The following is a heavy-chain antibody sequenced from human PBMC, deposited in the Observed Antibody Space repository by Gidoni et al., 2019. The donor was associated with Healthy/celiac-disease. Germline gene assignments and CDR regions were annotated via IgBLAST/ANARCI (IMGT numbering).Heavy chain of an antibody. Sequence: EVQLLESGGGLVQPGGSLRFSCAASGFPFSRYAMSWVRQASGKRLEWVSAISGSGGSTYYADSVKGRFTISGDNSKNTLYLQMNSLKAEDTAVYYCAKDLRAAASRGWFDPWGQGTLVTVSS. V-gene: IGHV3-23*01. J-gene: IGHJ5*02. CDR2: ISGSGGST. CDR3: AKDLRAAASRGWFDP. D-gene: IGHD6-13*01. CDR1: GFPFSRYA.